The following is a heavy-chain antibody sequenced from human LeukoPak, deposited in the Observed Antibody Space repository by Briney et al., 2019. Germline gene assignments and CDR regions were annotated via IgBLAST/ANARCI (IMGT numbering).Heavy chain of an antibody. CDR1: GFAFSGYD. Sequence: GSLSLSCPASGFAFSGYDMHWVRRAPGKGIEYVAAISSNGGSTDYADSVKGRFTISRDNSKNTLYLQMGSLRAEDMAVYYCARISSSYDYDYWGQGTLVTVSS. CDR2: ISSNGGST. J-gene: IGHJ4*02. V-gene: IGHV3-64*02. CDR3: ARISSSYDYDY. D-gene: IGHD6-6*01.